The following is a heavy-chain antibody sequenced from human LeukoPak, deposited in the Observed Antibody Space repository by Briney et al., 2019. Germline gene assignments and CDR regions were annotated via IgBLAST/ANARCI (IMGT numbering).Heavy chain of an antibody. CDR3: ARDLGTPPYYYYYMDV. CDR1: GGSLSSGSCY. Sequence: SQTLSLTCTVSGGSLSSGSCYWSWIRQPAGKGLEWIGRIYTSGSTNYNPSLKSRVTISVDTSKNQFSLKLNSVSAADTAVYYCARDLGTPPYYYYYMDVWGKGTTVTISS. CDR2: IYTSGST. J-gene: IGHJ6*03. D-gene: IGHD1-1*01. V-gene: IGHV4-61*02.